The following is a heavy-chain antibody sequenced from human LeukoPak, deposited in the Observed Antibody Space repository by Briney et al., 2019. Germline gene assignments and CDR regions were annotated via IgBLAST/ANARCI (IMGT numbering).Heavy chain of an antibody. CDR2: ISGSGGST. CDR1: GFTFSSYA. D-gene: IGHD3-10*02. J-gene: IGHJ4*02. V-gene: IGHV3-23*01. CDR3: AKDHVLAPWTPFDY. Sequence: GGSLRLSCAASGFTFSSYAMSWVRQAPGKGLEWVSAISGSGGSTYYVDSVKGRFTISRDNSKNTLYLQMNSLRAEDTAVYYCAKDHVLAPWTPFDYWGQGTLVTVSS.